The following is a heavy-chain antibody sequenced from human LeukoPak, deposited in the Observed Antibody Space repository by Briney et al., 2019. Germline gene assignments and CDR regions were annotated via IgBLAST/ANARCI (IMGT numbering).Heavy chain of an antibody. CDR1: GGSISSYY. CDR3: ARDLLVGRYYGSGSYYYYYMDV. J-gene: IGHJ6*03. V-gene: IGHV4-4*07. D-gene: IGHD3-10*01. Sequence: PSETLSLTCTVSGGSISSYYWSWIRQPAGKGLEWIGRIYTSGSTNYNPSLKSRVTMSVDTSKNQFSLKLSSVTAADTAVYYCARDLLVGRYYGSGSYYYYYMDVWGKGTTVTISS. CDR2: IYTSGST.